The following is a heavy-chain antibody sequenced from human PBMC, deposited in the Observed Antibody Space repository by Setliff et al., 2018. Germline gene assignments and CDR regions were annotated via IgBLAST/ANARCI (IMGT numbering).Heavy chain of an antibody. Sequence: PGGSLRLSCAASRFTFSNYWMSWVRQAPGKGLEWVANIKEDGSEKYYVDSVKGRFTISRDNAKNSLDLQMDSLRGEDTAVYYCVRDQDYYGMDVWGQGTTVTVSS. J-gene: IGHJ6*02. CDR3: VRDQDYYGMDV. V-gene: IGHV3-7*01. CDR2: IKEDGSEK. CDR1: RFTFSNYW.